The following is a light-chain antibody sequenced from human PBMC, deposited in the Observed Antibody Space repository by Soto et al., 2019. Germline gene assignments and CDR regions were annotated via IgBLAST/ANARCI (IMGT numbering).Light chain of an antibody. CDR2: NTN. V-gene: IGLV8-61*01. Sequence: QTVVTQEPSFSVSPGGTVTLTCGLTSGSVSATNYPNWYQQTPGQPPRALIYNTNTRSSGVPDRFSGSILGNKAALTITGAQAEDESDYYCVLFMDGAVWAFGGGTKLTVL. CDR1: SGSVSATNY. J-gene: IGLJ2*01. CDR3: VLFMDGAVWA.